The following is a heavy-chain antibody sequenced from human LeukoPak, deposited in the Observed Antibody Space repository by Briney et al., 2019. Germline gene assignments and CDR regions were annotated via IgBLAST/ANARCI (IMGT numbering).Heavy chain of an antibody. CDR2: IYSGGST. V-gene: IGHV3-53*01. D-gene: IGHD2-15*01. Sequence: PGGSLRLSCAASGFTVSSNYMSWVRQAPGKWLEWVSAIYSGGSTYYPDSVKGRFTISRDNTKNTLYLQMNSLRAEDTGVYYCARVGTVVAATGAFDIWGQGKMVTVSS. CDR1: GFTVSSNY. J-gene: IGHJ3*02. CDR3: ARVGTVVAATGAFDI.